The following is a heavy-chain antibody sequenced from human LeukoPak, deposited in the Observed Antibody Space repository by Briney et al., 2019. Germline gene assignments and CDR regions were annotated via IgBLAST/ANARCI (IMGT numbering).Heavy chain of an antibody. D-gene: IGHD5-12*01. V-gene: IGHV1-69*13. CDR3: ARGVATIKFSHNPYYFDY. J-gene: IGHJ4*02. Sequence: SVKVSCKASGGTFSSYAISWVRQAPGQGLEWMGGIIPIFGTANYAQKFQGRVTITADESTSTAYMELSSLRSEDTAVYYCARGVATIKFSHNPYYFDYWGQETLVTVSS. CDR1: GGTFSSYA. CDR2: IIPIFGTA.